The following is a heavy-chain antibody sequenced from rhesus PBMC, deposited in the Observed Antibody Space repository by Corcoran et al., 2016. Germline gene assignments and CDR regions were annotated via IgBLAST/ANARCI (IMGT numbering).Heavy chain of an antibody. J-gene: IGHJ4*01. CDR3: ARGQVTLDY. Sequence: QVQLVQSGAEVKKPGASVKVSCKASGFHFGSYDNSWVRQAPGQGLEWMGVFIPLMGIATDDKKSHGRATITADTSTSTAYMELSSLRSEDPAVYSCARGQVTLDYWGQGVLVTVSS. D-gene: IGHD3-34*01. CDR1: GFHFGSYD. V-gene: IGHV1-198*02. CDR2: FIPLMGIA.